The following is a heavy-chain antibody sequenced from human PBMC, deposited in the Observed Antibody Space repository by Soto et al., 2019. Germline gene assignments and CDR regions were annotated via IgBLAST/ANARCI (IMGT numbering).Heavy chain of an antibody. CDR3: ATEIPGIAAAGTYYYYGMDV. J-gene: IGHJ6*02. V-gene: IGHV1-69*13. Sequence: SVKVSCKASGGTFSSYAISWVRQAPGQGLEWMGGIIPIFGTANYAQKFQGRVTITADESTSTAYMELSSLRSEDTAVYYCATEIPGIAAAGTYYYYGMDVWGQGTTVTVSS. CDR1: GGTFSSYA. D-gene: IGHD6-13*01. CDR2: IIPIFGTA.